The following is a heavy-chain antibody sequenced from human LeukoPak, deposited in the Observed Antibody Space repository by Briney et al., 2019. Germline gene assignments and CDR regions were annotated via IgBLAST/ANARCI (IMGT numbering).Heavy chain of an antibody. J-gene: IGHJ3*02. CDR2: INHSGST. V-gene: IGHV4-34*01. CDR1: VGSFSGYY. Sequence: PSETLSLTCAVYVGSFSGYYWSWIRQPPGKGLEWIGEINHSGSTNYSPSLRSRVTISVDTSKNQFSLKVNSVTAADAAVYYCARGYCSTTTCYPPDAFDIWGLGTVVTVSS. CDR3: ARGYCSTTTCYPPDAFDI. D-gene: IGHD2-2*01.